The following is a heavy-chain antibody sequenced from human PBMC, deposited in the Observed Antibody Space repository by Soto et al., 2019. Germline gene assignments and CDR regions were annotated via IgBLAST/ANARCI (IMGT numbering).Heavy chain of an antibody. CDR2: INAGNGNT. D-gene: IGHD6-6*01. J-gene: IGHJ1*01. Sequence: ASVNVSCKASGYTFTSYAMHWVRQAPGQRLEWMGWINAGNGNTKYSQKFQGRVTITRDTSASTAYMELSSLRSEDTAVYYCARAGIAARPSYFQHWGQGTLVTVSS. CDR3: ARAGIAARPSYFQH. V-gene: IGHV1-3*01. CDR1: GYTFTSYA.